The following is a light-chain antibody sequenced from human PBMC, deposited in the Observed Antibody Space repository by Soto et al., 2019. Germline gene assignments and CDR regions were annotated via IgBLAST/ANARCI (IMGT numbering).Light chain of an antibody. J-gene: IGKJ1*01. CDR1: QSVSSN. CDR2: GAS. V-gene: IGKV3-15*01. CDR3: QQYGSSPRT. Sequence: EIVMTQSPATLSVSPGERATLSCRASQSVSSNLAWYQQKPGQAPRLLIYGASTRATGIPARFSGSGSGTDFTLTINRLEPEDFVVYYCQQYGSSPRTFGQGTKVDIK.